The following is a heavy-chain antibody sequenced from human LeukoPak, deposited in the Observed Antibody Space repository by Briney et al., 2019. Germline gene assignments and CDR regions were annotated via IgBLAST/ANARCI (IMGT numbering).Heavy chain of an antibody. CDR2: ISYDGTNK. CDR3: ARDVLTGTGV. Sequence: PGGSLRLSCAASGFTFSLYAMHWVRQAPGKGLEWVALISYDGTNKYYADSVKGRFTISRDNSKNTLYLQMNSLRAEDTAVYYCARDVLTGTGVWGQGTLVTVSS. J-gene: IGHJ4*02. D-gene: IGHD3-9*01. CDR1: GFTFSLYA. V-gene: IGHV3-30-3*01.